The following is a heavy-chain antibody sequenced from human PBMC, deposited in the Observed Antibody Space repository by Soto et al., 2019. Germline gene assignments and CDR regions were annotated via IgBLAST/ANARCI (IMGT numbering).Heavy chain of an antibody. J-gene: IGHJ6*02. CDR3: ARDYGVPGENYYYYGMDV. D-gene: IGHD4-17*01. Sequence: ASVKVSCKASGYTFTSYDINWVRQATGQGLEWMGWMNPNSGNTGYAQKFQGRVTMTRNTSISTAYMELSSLRSEDTALYYCARDYGVPGENYYYYGMDVWGQGTTVTVSS. CDR2: MNPNSGNT. CDR1: GYTFTSYD. V-gene: IGHV1-8*01.